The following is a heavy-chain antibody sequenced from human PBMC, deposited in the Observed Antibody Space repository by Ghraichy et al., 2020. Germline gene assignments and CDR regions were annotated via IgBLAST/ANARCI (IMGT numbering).Heavy chain of an antibody. CDR1: GGSISSYY. CDR2: IYYSGST. Sequence: SETLSLTCSVSGGSISSYYWSGIRQPPGKGLEWIGYIYYSGSTNYNPSLKRRVTISVDTSKNQFSLKLSSVTAADTAVYYCARQSGSYYDTSGPNDYWGRGTLVSVSS. V-gene: IGHV4-59*08. D-gene: IGHD3-22*01. CDR3: ARQSGSYYDTSGPNDY. J-gene: IGHJ4*02.